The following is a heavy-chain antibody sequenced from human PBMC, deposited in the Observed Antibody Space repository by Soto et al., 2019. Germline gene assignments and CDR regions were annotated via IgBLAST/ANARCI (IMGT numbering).Heavy chain of an antibody. V-gene: IGHV3-48*01. CDR3: AVLPNGHLGELSYSDFDY. J-gene: IGHJ4*02. CDR1: GFTFSSYS. CDR2: ISSSSGTI. Sequence: GGSLRLSCAASGFTFSSYSMNWVRQAPGKGLEWVSYISSSSGTIYYADSVKGRFTISRDNAKNSLYLQMNSLRAEDTAVYYCAVLPNGHLGELSYSDFDYWGQGTLVTVSS. D-gene: IGHD3-16*02.